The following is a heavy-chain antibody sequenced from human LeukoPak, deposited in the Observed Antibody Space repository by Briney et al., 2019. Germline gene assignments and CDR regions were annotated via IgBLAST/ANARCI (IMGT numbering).Heavy chain of an antibody. Sequence: GGSLRLSCAASGFTFSSYAMHWVRQAPGKGLEWVAVISYDGSNKYYADSVKGRFTISRDNSKNTLYLQMNSLRAEDTAVYYCARGPKRDGYNYLVSSGEYYFDYWGQGTLVTVSS. CDR1: GFTFSSYA. CDR2: ISYDGSNK. J-gene: IGHJ4*02. D-gene: IGHD5-24*01. V-gene: IGHV3-30-3*01. CDR3: ARGPKRDGYNYLVSSGEYYFDY.